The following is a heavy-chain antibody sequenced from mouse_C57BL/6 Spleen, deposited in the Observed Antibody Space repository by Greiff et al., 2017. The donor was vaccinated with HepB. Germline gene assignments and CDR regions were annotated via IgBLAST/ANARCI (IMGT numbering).Heavy chain of an antibody. J-gene: IGHJ3*01. CDR2: INPNNGGT. CDR3: ASWDERIAY. V-gene: IGHV1-26*01. Sequence: EVQLQQSGPELVKPGASVKISCKASGYTFTDYYMNWVKQSHGKSLEWIGDINPNNGGTSYNQKFKGKATLTVDKSSSTAYMELRSLTSEDSAVYYCASWDERIAYWGQGTLVTVSA. D-gene: IGHD4-1*01. CDR1: GYTFTDYY.